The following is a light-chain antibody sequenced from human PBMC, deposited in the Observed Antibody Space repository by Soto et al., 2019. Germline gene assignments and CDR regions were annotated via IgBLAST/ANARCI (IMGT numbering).Light chain of an antibody. V-gene: IGLV2-18*02. CDR3: SSYTSNNTWV. Sequence: QSALTQPPSVSWSPGQSVTISCTGTSSDIGNYNRVSWYQQPPDTAPKLMIYEVSNRPSGVPDRFSGSKSGNTASLTISGLQTEDEADYYCSSYTSNNTWVFGGGTKLTVL. J-gene: IGLJ3*02. CDR2: EVS. CDR1: SSDIGNYNR.